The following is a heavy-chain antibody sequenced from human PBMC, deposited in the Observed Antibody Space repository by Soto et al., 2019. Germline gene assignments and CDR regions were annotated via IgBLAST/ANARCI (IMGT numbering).Heavy chain of an antibody. CDR1: GFTFSSYA. Sequence: GGSLRLSCAASGFTFSSYAMSWVRQAPGKGLEWVPAISGSGGSTYYADSVKGRFTISRDNSKNTLYLQMNSLRAEDTAVYYCAKSGDDSSGYYFRPYYGMDVWGQGTTVTVSS. CDR3: AKSGDDSSGYYFRPYYGMDV. J-gene: IGHJ6*02. CDR2: ISGSGGST. D-gene: IGHD3-22*01. V-gene: IGHV3-23*01.